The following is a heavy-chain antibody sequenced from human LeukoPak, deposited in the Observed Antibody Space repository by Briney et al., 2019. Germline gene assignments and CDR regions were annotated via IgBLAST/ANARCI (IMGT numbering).Heavy chain of an antibody. CDR1: GGTFSSYA. Sequence: GSSVKVSCKASGGTFSSYAISWVRQAPGQGLEWMGGIIPIFGTANYAQKFQGRVTITADESTSTAYMELSSLRSGDTAVYYCARHGAAAVLLFDYWGQGTLVTVSS. D-gene: IGHD6-13*01. V-gene: IGHV1-69*01. CDR2: IIPIFGTA. J-gene: IGHJ4*02. CDR3: ARHGAAAVLLFDY.